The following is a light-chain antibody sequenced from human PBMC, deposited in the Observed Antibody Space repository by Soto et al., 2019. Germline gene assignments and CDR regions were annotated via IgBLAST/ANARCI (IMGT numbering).Light chain of an antibody. Sequence: EIVLTQSPGTLSLSPGERATLSCRASQSVSSAYLAWYQHKPGQPPTLLIYAASSRVTGIPDRFSGSGSGTDFTLSISRLEPEDFAVYYCQQYGSSSTWTFGQGTKVVIK. V-gene: IGKV3-20*01. J-gene: IGKJ1*01. CDR1: QSVSSAY. CDR3: QQYGSSSTWT. CDR2: AAS.